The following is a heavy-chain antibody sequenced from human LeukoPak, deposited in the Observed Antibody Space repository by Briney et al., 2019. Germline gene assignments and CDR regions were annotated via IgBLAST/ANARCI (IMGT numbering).Heavy chain of an antibody. J-gene: IGHJ4*02. D-gene: IGHD4-11*01. Sequence: PGGSLRLSCAASGFTFNNYAMSWVRQAPGKGLEWVSGINGNGGNTHYTDSVKGRFTISRDNSKNTLYLQMNSLRAEDTAVYYCAKDRDYSDYYIDYWGQGNLVTVSS. V-gene: IGHV3-23*01. CDR2: INGNGGNT. CDR3: AKDRDYSDYYIDY. CDR1: GFTFNNYA.